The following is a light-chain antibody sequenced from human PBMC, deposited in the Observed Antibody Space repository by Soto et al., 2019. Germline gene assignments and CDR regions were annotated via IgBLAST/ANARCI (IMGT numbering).Light chain of an antibody. Sequence: QSVLTQPPSASGTPGQRVTISCSGRSSNIGSNYVYWYQQLPGTTPKLLIYYNNQRPSGVPDRFPGSKSGTSASLAISGLRSEAEADYYCSTWDDSLSGYVFGTGTKLTVL. V-gene: IGLV1-47*02. CDR2: YNN. CDR3: STWDDSLSGYV. CDR1: SSNIGSNY. J-gene: IGLJ1*01.